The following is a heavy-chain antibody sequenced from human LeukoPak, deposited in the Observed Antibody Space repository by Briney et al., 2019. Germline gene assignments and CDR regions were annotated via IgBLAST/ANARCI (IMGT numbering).Heavy chain of an antibody. Sequence: GGSLRLSCAASGFSFRDYTMNWVRQAPGKGLEWLASISSSSSYIYFANSVRGRFTISRDNAKNSLYLQMNSLRAEGTAVYYCAKDSPSRTATTEVPVDYWGQGTLVTVSS. D-gene: IGHD1/OR15-1a*01. CDR1: GFSFRDYT. V-gene: IGHV3-21*01. CDR3: AKDSPSRTATTEVPVDY. CDR2: ISSSSSYI. J-gene: IGHJ4*02.